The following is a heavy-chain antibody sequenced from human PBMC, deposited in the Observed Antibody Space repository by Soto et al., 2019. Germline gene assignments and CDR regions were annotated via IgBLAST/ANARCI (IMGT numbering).Heavy chain of an antibody. CDR3: ARRHGPFDF. V-gene: IGHV4-59*01. CDR1: GGSISSYY. Sequence: SETLSLTCTVSGGSISSYYWSWIRQPPGKGLEWIGYIYYSGSTSYNPSLKSRVTISVDTSKNQFSLKLGSVTAADTAVYYCARRHGPFDFWGQGTLVTVSS. J-gene: IGHJ4*02. CDR2: IYYSGST.